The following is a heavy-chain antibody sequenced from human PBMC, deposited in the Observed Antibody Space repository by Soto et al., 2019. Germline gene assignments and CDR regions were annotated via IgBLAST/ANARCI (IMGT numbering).Heavy chain of an antibody. Sequence: GGSLRLSCAASGFTFSDYGMNWVRQAPGKGLEWVSYISLNSNTIYYADSVRGRFTISRDNADNSLSLQMNSLRDEDTALYYCARGSSSSTPNWIGPWGQGTLVTVSS. V-gene: IGHV3-48*02. CDR1: GFTFSDYG. J-gene: IGHJ5*02. CDR3: ARGSSSSTPNWIGP. D-gene: IGHD6-6*01. CDR2: ISLNSNTI.